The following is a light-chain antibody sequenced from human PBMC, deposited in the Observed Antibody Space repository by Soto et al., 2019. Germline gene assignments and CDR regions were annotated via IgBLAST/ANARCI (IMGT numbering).Light chain of an antibody. J-gene: IGLJ3*02. CDR1: SSDVGAYNY. V-gene: IGLV2-14*01. CDR2: GVS. CDR3: SSYTGSSTPWV. Sequence: QSALTQPASVSGSPGQSITISCTGTSSDVGAYNYVSWYQQHPGKAPKLMISGVSNRPSGFSNRFSGYKSGNTASLTISGLQADDEADYYCSSYTGSSTPWVFGGGTKLTVL.